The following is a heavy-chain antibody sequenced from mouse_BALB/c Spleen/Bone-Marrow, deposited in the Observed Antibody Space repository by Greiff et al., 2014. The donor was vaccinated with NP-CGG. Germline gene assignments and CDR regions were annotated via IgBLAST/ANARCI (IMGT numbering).Heavy chain of an antibody. CDR1: GYTFTDYA. D-gene: IGHD2-14*01. CDR3: TERYERGYFDV. V-gene: IGHV1S137*01. CDR2: ISTYYGDA. J-gene: IGHJ1*01. Sequence: EESGAELVRPGVSVKISCKGSGYTFTDYAMHWVKQSHAKSLEWIGVISTYYGDANYNQKFKGKATMTVEKSSSTAYMELARLTTEDSAIYYCTERYERGYFDVWGAGTAVTVSS.